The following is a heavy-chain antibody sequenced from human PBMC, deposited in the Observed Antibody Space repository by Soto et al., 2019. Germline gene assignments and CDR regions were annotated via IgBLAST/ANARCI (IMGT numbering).Heavy chain of an antibody. CDR2: ISGSGGST. V-gene: IGHV3-23*01. J-gene: IGHJ6*02. CDR3: AKGPLRIAARPSRYYYGMDV. D-gene: IGHD6-6*01. Sequence: EVQVSESGGGLVRPGGSLRLSCAASGFTFSSYAMSWVRQAPGKGLEWVSAISGSGGSTYYADSVKGRFTISRDNSKNTLYLQMNSLRAEDTAVYYCAKGPLRIAARPSRYYYGMDVWGQGTTVTVSS. CDR1: GFTFSSYA.